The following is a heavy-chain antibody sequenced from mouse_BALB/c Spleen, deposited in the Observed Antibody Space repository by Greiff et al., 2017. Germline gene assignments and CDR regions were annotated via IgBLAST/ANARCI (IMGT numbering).Heavy chain of an antibody. Sequence: EVQGVESGGGLVQPGGSLKLSCAASGFTFSSYTMSWVRQTPEKRLEWVAYISNGGGSTYYPDTVKGRFTISRDNAKNTLYLQMSSLKSEDTAMYYCARPDGSSYGGYFDVWGAGTTVTVSS. D-gene: IGHD1-1*01. V-gene: IGHV5-12-2*01. CDR3: ARPDGSSYGGYFDV. CDR1: GFTFSSYT. J-gene: IGHJ1*01. CDR2: ISNGGGST.